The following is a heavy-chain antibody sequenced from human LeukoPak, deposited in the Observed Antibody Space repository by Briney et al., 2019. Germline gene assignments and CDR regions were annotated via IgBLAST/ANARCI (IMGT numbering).Heavy chain of an antibody. J-gene: IGHJ2*01. V-gene: IGHV3-13*04. CDR2: IGYGGDT. Sequence: GGSLRLSCAASGFTFSSYDMHWVRQATGKGLEWVSAIGYGGDTHYSGSVKGRFTISRENAKNSLYLQMNSLGAGDTAVYYCARGDDYGDSYWYFDLWGRGTLVTVSS. CDR1: GFTFSSYD. CDR3: ARGDDYGDSYWYFDL. D-gene: IGHD4-17*01.